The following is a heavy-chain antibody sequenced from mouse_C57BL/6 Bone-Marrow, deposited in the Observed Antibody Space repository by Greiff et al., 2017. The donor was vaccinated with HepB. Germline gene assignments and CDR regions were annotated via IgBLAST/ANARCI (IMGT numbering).Heavy chain of an antibody. Sequence: QVQLQQPGAELVKPGASVKLSCKASGYTFTSYWMQWVKQRPGQGLEWIGEIDPSDSYTNYNQKFKGKATLTVDTSSSTAYMQLSSLTSEDSAVYYCARMVPYYAMDYWGQGTSVTVSS. CDR3: ARMVPYYAMDY. CDR1: GYTFTSYW. CDR2: IDPSDSYT. J-gene: IGHJ4*01. V-gene: IGHV1-50*01. D-gene: IGHD1-1*02.